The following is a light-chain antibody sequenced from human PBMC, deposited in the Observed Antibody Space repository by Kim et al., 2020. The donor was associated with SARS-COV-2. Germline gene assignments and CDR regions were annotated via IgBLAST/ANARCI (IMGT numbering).Light chain of an antibody. CDR1: ELGNKF. CDR2: EDV. Sequence: SVSPGQTAPITCSGDELGNKFVCWYRQKPGQAPVLVMYEDVKRPSGIPERFSGSNSGNTATLTISGTQAMDEAEYYCQAWDSSRYVFGAGTKVTVL. J-gene: IGLJ1*01. V-gene: IGLV3-1*01. CDR3: QAWDSSRYV.